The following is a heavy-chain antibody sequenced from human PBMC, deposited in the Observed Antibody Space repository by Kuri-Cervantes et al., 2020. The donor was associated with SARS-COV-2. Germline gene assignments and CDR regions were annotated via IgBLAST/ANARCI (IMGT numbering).Heavy chain of an antibody. Sequence: GGSLRLSCAASGFTFSSYAMSWVRQAPGKGLEWVSAISGSGGSTYYANSVKGRFTISRDNSKNTLYLQMKSLRAEDTAVYYCAKDLGRPNWFDPWGQGTLVTVSS. J-gene: IGHJ5*02. CDR2: ISGSGGST. CDR1: GFTFSSYA. V-gene: IGHV3-23*01. CDR3: AKDLGRPNWFDP.